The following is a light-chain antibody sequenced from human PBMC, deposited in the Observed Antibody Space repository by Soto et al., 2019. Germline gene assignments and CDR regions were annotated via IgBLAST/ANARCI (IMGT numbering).Light chain of an antibody. Sequence: QSVLTQPPSVSGAPGQRVTISCTGSSSNIGAGYDVHWYQQLPGTAPKLLIYGNSNRPSGVPDRFSGSKSGTSASLAITGLQAVDEADYYCQSYDSSLSGSGVFGGVTKLTVL. CDR3: QSYDSSLSGSGV. CDR1: SSNIGAGYD. V-gene: IGLV1-40*01. CDR2: GNS. J-gene: IGLJ2*01.